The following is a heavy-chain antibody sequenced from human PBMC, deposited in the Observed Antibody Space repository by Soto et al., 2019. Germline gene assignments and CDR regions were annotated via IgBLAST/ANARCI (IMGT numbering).Heavy chain of an antibody. V-gene: IGHV3-23*01. D-gene: IGHD2-15*01. J-gene: IGHJ4*02. CDR2: ISGSGGST. CDR1: GFTFSSYA. Sequence: EVQLLESGGGLVQPGGSLRLSCAASGFTFSSYAMSWVRQAPGKGLXXVSAISGSGGSTYYADSVKGRFTISRDNSKNTLYLQMNSLRAEDTAVYYCAKDRGYCSGGSCLEIDYWGQGTLVTVSS. CDR3: AKDRGYCSGGSCLEIDY.